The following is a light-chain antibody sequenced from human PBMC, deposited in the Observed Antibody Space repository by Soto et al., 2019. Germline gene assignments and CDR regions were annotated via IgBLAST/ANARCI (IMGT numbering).Light chain of an antibody. CDR2: ANN. J-gene: IGLJ1*01. CDR1: SSNIGAGYD. CDR3: QSYDTNLSGV. V-gene: IGLV1-40*01. Sequence: QSVLTQPPSVSGAPGQRVTISCTGSSSNIGAGYDVHWYQQFPGTAPKLLIYANNNRPSGVPDRFSASKSGTSASLAITGLQADDEADHCCQSYDTNLSGVFGTGTQVTVL.